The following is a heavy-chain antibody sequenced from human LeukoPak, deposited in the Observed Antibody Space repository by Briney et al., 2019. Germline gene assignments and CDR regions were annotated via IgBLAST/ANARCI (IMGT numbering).Heavy chain of an antibody. CDR3: ARVVVPAAPADWFDP. J-gene: IGHJ5*02. Sequence: PSETLSLTCAVYGGSFSGYYWSWIRQPPGKGLEWIGEINHSGSTSYNPSLKSRVTISVDTSKNQFSLKLSSVTAADTAVYYCARVVVPAAPADWFDPWGQGTLVTVSS. D-gene: IGHD2-2*01. CDR2: INHSGST. V-gene: IGHV4-34*01. CDR1: GGSFSGYY.